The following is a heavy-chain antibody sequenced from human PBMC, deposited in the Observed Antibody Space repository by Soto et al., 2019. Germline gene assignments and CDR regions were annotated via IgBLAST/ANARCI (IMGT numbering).Heavy chain of an antibody. CDR2: ISSNGGTT. J-gene: IGHJ6*03. V-gene: IGHV3-64*01. CDR3: ARVCLINMVRADYYYYCMDV. D-gene: IGHD3-10*01. Sequence: EVQMVESGGGLVQPGGSLRLSCAASGFTFSSYAMHWVRQAPGKGLEYVSAISSNGGTTYYANSVKGRFTISRDNSKNTLYLQMGSLRAEDMAVYYCARVCLINMVRADYYYYCMDVWGKGTTVTVSS. CDR1: GFTFSSYA.